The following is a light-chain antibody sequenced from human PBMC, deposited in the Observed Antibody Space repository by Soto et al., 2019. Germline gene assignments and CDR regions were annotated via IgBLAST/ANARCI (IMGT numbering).Light chain of an antibody. Sequence: HSALTQPPSVSGAPGQRVTISCTGSSSNIGAIYGVHWYQQLPGTAPKLLIYVNTNRPSGVPDRFSASKSGTSASLAITGLQAEDEADYYCQSYDDSLSAFVFGTGTKVTV. CDR2: VNT. V-gene: IGLV1-40*01. CDR3: QSYDDSLSAFV. J-gene: IGLJ1*01. CDR1: SSNIGAIYG.